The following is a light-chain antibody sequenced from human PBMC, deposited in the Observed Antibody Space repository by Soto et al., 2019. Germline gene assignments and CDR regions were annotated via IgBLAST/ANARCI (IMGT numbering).Light chain of an antibody. Sequence: ALTQSPATLSLSPGERATLSCRASQSVSTYLGWYQQRPGQAPRLLIYDASNRATGIPARFGGSGSGTDFALTITSLEPEDFAVYYCQQRSNWPPYTFGQGTKVDIK. CDR2: DAS. CDR1: QSVSTY. CDR3: QQRSNWPPYT. J-gene: IGKJ2*01. V-gene: IGKV3-11*01.